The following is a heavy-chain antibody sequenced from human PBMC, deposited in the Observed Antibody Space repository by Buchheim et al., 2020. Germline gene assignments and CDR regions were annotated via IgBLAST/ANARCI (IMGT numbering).Heavy chain of an antibody. Sequence: VQLVESGGGLVQPGGSLRLSCVGSGFSFRSYAIHWVRQPIGKGLEWVSAIGTTGDTYYPDSVKGRFTISRDDAKNYLLLQMNRLRDGDTGMYYCARDMWGAFDPWGQGTL. V-gene: IGHV3-13*01. J-gene: IGHJ5*02. CDR2: IGTTGDT. D-gene: IGHD1-26*01. CDR1: GFSFRSYA. CDR3: ARDMWGAFDP.